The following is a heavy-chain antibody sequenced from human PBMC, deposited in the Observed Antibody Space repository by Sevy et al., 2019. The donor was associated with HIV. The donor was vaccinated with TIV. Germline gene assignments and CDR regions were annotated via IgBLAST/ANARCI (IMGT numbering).Heavy chain of an antibody. CDR1: GNSFSTYW. CDR2: IYPGDSVP. V-gene: IGHV5-51*01. J-gene: IGHJ4*02. Sequence: GESLKISCKGSGNSFSTYWIAWVRQMPGKGLEWMGIIYPGDSVPRYRPSFQGHVIISADKSINTAYLQWSSLEASDTAIYHSARLREEGDYFDYWGQGTLVTVSS. CDR3: ARLREEGDYFDY. D-gene: IGHD1-26*01.